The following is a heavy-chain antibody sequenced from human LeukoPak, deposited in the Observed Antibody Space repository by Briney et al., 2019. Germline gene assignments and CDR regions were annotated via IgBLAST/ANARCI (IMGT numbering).Heavy chain of an antibody. CDR1: GGSISSGGYS. D-gene: IGHD5-24*01. CDR2: IYYSGST. J-gene: IGHJ3*02. V-gene: IGHV4-30-4*07. Sequence: SETLSLTCAVSGGSISSGGYSWSWIRQPPGKGLEWIGYIYYSGSTYYNPSLKSRVTISVDTSKNQFSLKLSSVTAADTAVYYCARDDPHGTNAFDIWGQGTMVTVSS. CDR3: ARDDPHGTNAFDI.